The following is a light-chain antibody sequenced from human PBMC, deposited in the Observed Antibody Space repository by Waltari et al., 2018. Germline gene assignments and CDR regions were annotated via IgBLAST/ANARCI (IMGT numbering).Light chain of an antibody. CDR3: SSYTSSSTVV. V-gene: IGLV2-14*03. CDR2: DVT. J-gene: IGLJ3*02. Sequence: QSALTQPASVSGSPGQSITISCSGTSSDVGGYNYVSWYQQHPGKAPKVMIYDVTSRPSGVSDRFSGSKSGNTASLTISGLQAEDEADYYYSSYTSSSTVVFGGGTKLTVL. CDR1: SSDVGGYNY.